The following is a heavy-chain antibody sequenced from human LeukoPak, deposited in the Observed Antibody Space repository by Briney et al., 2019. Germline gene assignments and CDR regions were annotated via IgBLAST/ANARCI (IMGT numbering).Heavy chain of an antibody. D-gene: IGHD3-10*01. J-gene: IGHJ2*01. CDR2: IKQDGSEK. CDR3: ARDPLGLDWYFDL. Sequence: GGSLRLSCAASGFTFSSYWMSWVRQAPGKGLEWVANIKQDGSEKYYVDSVKGRFTISRDNAKNSLYLQMNSLRAEDTAVYYCARDPLGLDWYFDLWGRGTLVTVSS. CDR1: GFTFSSYW. V-gene: IGHV3-7*01.